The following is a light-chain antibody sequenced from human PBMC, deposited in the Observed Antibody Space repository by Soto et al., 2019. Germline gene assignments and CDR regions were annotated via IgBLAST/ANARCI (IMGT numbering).Light chain of an antibody. CDR3: SSYAGSSTV. V-gene: IGLV2-8*01. J-gene: IGLJ1*01. CDR1: SSDVVAYNY. Sequence: QSALTQPPSASGSPGQSVTISCTGTSSDVVAYNYVSWYQQHPGKAPKLMIYEVSYRPSGVPDRFSGSKSGNTASLTVSGLQAEDEADYYCSSYAGSSTVFGTGTKVTGL. CDR2: EVS.